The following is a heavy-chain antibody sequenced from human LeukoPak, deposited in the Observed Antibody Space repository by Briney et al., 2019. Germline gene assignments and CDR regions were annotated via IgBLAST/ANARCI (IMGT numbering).Heavy chain of an antibody. CDR1: GYTFTSYD. V-gene: IGHV1-8*01. J-gene: IGHJ5*02. D-gene: IGHD3-10*01. CDR2: MNPNSGNT. CDR3: ARGRELWFGKYPRWFDP. Sequence: GASVKVSCKASGYTFTSYDINWVRQATGQGLEWMGWMNPNSGNTGYAQKFQGRVTMTRNTSISTAYMELSSLRSEDTAVYYCARGRELWFGKYPRWFDPWGQGTLVTVSS.